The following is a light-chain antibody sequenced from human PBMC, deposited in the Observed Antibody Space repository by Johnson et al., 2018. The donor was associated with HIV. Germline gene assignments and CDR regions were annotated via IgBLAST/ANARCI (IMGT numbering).Light chain of an antibody. V-gene: IGLV1-51*02. J-gene: IGLJ1*01. Sequence: QSVLTQPPSVSAAPGQKVTISCSGSSSNIGNSYISWYQQLPGTAPKLLIYKNDQRPSGISDRFSGSKSATSATLGITGLQTGDEADYYCGTWDSGLGALYVFGTGTKVPVL. CDR2: KND. CDR1: SSNIGNSY. CDR3: GTWDSGLGALYV.